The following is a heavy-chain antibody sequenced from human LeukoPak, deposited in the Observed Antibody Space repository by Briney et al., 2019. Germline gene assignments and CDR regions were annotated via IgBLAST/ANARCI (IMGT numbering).Heavy chain of an antibody. V-gene: IGHV3-23*01. CDR3: ARASSSTNPPFDP. CDR2: ISGSGGST. J-gene: IGHJ5*02. CDR1: GFTFSSYA. D-gene: IGHD6-13*01. Sequence: GGSLRLSCAASGFTFSSYAMSWVRQAPGKGLEWVSAISGSGGSTYYADSVKGRFTISRDDSKNTLYLQMNSLRVEDTAVYYCARASSSTNPPFDPWGQGTLVTVSS.